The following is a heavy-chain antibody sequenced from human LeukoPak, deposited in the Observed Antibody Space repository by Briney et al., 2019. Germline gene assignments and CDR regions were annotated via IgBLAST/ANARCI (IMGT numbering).Heavy chain of an antibody. Sequence: PGRSLRLSCVASGFTFSSYGMHWVRQAPGKGLEWVAVISYDGSNKYYADSVKGRFTISRDNSKNTLYLQMNSLRAEDTAVYYCAKDSEGWFDPWGQGTLVTVSS. CDR2: ISYDGSNK. J-gene: IGHJ5*02. V-gene: IGHV3-30*18. CDR3: AKDSEGWFDP. CDR1: GFTFSSYG.